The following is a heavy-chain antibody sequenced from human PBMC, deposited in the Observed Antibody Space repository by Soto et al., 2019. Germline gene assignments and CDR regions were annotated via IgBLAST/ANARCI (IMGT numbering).Heavy chain of an antibody. CDR2: VYTDGSRT. CDR1: GFTFSSYW. D-gene: IGHD3-10*01. Sequence: EVQLVESGGGLVQPGGSLRLSCAASGFTFSSYWMHWVRQAPGKGLVWVSRVYTDGSRTSYADSVKGRFTISRDNAENTLYLQMNSLRAEDTAVYYRARGAGGYYYMDVWGKGTTVTVSS. J-gene: IGHJ6*03. CDR3: ARGAGGYYYMDV. V-gene: IGHV3-74*01.